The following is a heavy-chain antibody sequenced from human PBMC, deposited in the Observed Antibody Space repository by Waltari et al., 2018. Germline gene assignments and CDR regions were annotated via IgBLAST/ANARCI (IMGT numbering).Heavy chain of an antibody. CDR3: ARADDSGSYGGAFDI. CDR2: INAGNGNT. V-gene: IGHV1-3*01. J-gene: IGHJ3*02. Sequence: QVQLVQSGAEVKKPGASVKVSCKASGYTFTSYAMHWVRQAPGQRLEWMGWINAGNGNTKYSQKFQGRVTITRDTSASTAYMELSSLRSEDTAVYYCARADDSGSYGGAFDIWGQGTMVTVSS. D-gene: IGHD1-26*01. CDR1: GYTFTSYA.